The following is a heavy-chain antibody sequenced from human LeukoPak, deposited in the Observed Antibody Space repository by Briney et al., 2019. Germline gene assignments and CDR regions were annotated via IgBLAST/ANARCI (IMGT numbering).Heavy chain of an antibody. CDR1: GFTFSSHW. J-gene: IGHJ4*02. CDR3: AKDPSAPVVA. D-gene: IGHD2-15*01. Sequence: GGSLRLSCAASGFTFSSHWMHWVRQAPGKGLEWVSGISASGGSTYYADSVRGRFAISRDNSENTLYLQMSSLRAEDTAVYYCAKDPSAPVVAWGQGTLVTVSS. V-gene: IGHV3-23*01. CDR2: ISASGGST.